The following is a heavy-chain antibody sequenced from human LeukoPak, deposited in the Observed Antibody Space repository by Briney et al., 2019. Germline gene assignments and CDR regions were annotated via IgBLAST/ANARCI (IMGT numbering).Heavy chain of an antibody. D-gene: IGHD2/OR15-2a*01. CDR2: TFYRSKWYN. CDR1: GDSVSSNSVA. CDR3: ARGKYSAFDI. Sequence: SQTLSLTCAISGDSVSSNSVAWNWIRQSPSRGLEWLGRTFYRSKWYNDYAVSVKSRLTINPDTSKNQFSLQLSSVTPEDTAVYYCARGKYSAFDIWGQGTMVTVSS. J-gene: IGHJ3*02. V-gene: IGHV6-1*01.